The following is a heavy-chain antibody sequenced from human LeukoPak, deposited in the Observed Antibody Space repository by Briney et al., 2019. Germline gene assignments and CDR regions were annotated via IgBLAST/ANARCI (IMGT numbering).Heavy chain of an antibody. J-gene: IGHJ4*02. D-gene: IGHD6-13*01. CDR3: AREGRGAAGMDY. Sequence: SETLSLTCTVSGGSISSYYWSWIRQPPGKGLEWIGYIYYSGSTNYNPSLKSRVTISVDTSKNQFSLNLSSVTAADTAVYYCAREGRGAAGMDYWGQGTLVTVSS. CDR1: GGSISSYY. CDR2: IYYSGST. V-gene: IGHV4-59*01.